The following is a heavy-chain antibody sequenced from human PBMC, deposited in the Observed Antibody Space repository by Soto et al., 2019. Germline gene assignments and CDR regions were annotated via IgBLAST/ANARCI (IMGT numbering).Heavy chain of an antibody. Sequence: GGSLRLSCAASGFTFSSYWMNWVRQAPGEVLEWVANINQDGIEKYYVDSVKGRFTISRDNAKNSVYLQMNSLRAEDTAVYYCVRALQSWGQGTLVTVSS. CDR1: GFTFSSYW. V-gene: IGHV3-7*05. J-gene: IGHJ5*02. CDR3: VRALQS. D-gene: IGHD4-4*01. CDR2: INQDGIEK.